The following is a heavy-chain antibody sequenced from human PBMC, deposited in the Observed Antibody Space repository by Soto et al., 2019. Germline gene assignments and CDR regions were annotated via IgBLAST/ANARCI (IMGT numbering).Heavy chain of an antibody. D-gene: IGHD6-19*01. Sequence: EVQLLESGGALVQPGGSLRLSCAASGFTFSNFAMSWVRQAPGKGLEWVSAISGSGTSTYDADSVKGRFSISRDNSKSTLDLQMNILRAEDTAVYYCAKDRKCCSGWYWDFWGQGTLVTVSP. V-gene: IGHV3-23*01. CDR2: ISGSGTST. CDR1: GFTFSNFA. J-gene: IGHJ4*02. CDR3: AKDRKCCSGWYWDF.